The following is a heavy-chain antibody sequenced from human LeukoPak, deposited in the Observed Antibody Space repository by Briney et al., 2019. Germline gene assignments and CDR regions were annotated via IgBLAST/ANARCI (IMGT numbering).Heavy chain of an antibody. D-gene: IGHD3-10*01. CDR1: GGSFSGYY. J-gene: IGHJ5*02. V-gene: IGHV4-34*01. Sequence: PSETLSLTCAVYGGSFSGYYWSWIRQPPGKGQEWIGEINHSGSTNYNPSLKSRVTISVDTSKNQFSLKLSSVTAADTAVYYCARGLRLGITMVRGVISSWGQGTLVTVSS. CDR2: INHSGST. CDR3: ARGLRLGITMVRGVISS.